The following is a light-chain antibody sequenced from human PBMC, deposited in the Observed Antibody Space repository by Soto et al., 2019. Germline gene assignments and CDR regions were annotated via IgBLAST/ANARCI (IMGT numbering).Light chain of an antibody. CDR2: AAS. CDR1: QGMSSY. Sequence: DIQLTQSPSFLSASVGDRVIITCRASQGMSSYLAWYQQKPGNVPNLLIYAASTLQSWVPSRFSGSGSGTEFTLTISSLQPEDFATYYCQKLYSYPLTFGQGTKVEIK. J-gene: IGKJ1*01. V-gene: IGKV1-9*01. CDR3: QKLYSYPLT.